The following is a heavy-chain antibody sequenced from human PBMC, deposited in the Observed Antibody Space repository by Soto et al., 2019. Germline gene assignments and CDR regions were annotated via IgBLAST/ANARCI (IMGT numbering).Heavy chain of an antibody. CDR2: IGNAGDT. CDR1: GFTFSSYD. J-gene: IGHJ4*02. Sequence: GGSLRLSCAASGFTFSSYDMHWVRQATGKGLEWVSAIGNAGDTYYPGSVKGRLTITRENAKNSLYHQMNSLRAGDTAVYYCAGGANPLQGIVYWGQGTLVTVSS. CDR3: AGGANPLQGIVY. V-gene: IGHV3-13*01.